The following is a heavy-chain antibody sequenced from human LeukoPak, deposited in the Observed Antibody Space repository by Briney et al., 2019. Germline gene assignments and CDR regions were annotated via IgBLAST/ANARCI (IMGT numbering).Heavy chain of an antibody. CDR2: IYYSGST. CDR3: ARSMVRGVRDLCDP. CDR1: GGSISSYY. Sequence: PSETLSLTCTVSGGSISSYYWSWIRQPPGKGLEGIGYIYYSGSTNYNPSLKSRVTISVDTSKNQFSLKLSSVSAADTAVFYWARSMVRGVRDLCDPWAQGTLVTVSS. D-gene: IGHD3-10*01. J-gene: IGHJ5*02. V-gene: IGHV4-59*01.